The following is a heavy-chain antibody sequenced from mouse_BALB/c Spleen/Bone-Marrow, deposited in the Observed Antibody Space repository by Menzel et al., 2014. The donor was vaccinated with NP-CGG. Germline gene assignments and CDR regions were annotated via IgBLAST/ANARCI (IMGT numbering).Heavy chain of an antibody. CDR1: GFIFSYYA. CDR3: TRDRGDY. CDR2: ISSGGSYT. Sequence: EVKLMESGGGLVKPGGSLKLSCAASGFIFSYYAMSWVRQSPEKRLEWVAEISSGGSYTYYPDTVTGRFTISRDNAKNTLYLEMSSLRSEDTAMCYCTRDRGDYWGQGTSVTVSS. V-gene: IGHV5-9-4*01. J-gene: IGHJ4*01. D-gene: IGHD3-1*01.